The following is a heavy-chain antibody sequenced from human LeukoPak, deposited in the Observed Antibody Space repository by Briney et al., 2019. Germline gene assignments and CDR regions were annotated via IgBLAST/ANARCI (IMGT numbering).Heavy chain of an antibody. V-gene: IGHV4-4*07. CDR1: GGSISSYY. D-gene: IGHD3-10*01. CDR3: AREGSGSYLGFYYYMDV. CDR2: IFTSGST. Sequence: SETLSLTCTVSGGSISSYYWSWIRQPAGKGLEWIGRIFTSGSTNYNPSLKSRVTISADKSKKQFSLKLSSVTAADTAVYYCAREGSGSYLGFYYYMDVWGEGTTVTVSS. J-gene: IGHJ6*03.